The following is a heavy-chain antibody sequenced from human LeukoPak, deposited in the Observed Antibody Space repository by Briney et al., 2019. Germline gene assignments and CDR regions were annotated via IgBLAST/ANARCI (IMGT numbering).Heavy chain of an antibody. J-gene: IGHJ3*02. CDR3: ARDPRAFDI. V-gene: IGHV4-38-2*02. CDR1: GYSISYGYY. Sequence: SGTLSLTCTVSGYSISYGYYWGWIRQPPVKGLEWIGSIHHGGTTYYSPSLKSRVTMSVDTSKNQFSLKLTSVTAADTAVYCCARDPRAFDIWGQGTMVTVSS. CDR2: IHHGGTT.